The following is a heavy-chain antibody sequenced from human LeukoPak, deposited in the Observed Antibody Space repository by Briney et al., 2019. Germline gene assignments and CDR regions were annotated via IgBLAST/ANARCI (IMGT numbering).Heavy chain of an antibody. CDR3: VRGLNWNYDLGWVAP. Sequence: GASVKVSCKASGYSFNSCSITWVRQAPGQGLEWMGWISGYNGNTKYAQKFQGRVTLTTDTSTSTAYMEPTSLRYDDTAIYYCVRGLNWNYDLGWVAPWGQGTLVAVSS. J-gene: IGHJ5*02. CDR1: GYSFNSCS. CDR2: ISGYNGNT. V-gene: IGHV1-18*01. D-gene: IGHD1-7*01.